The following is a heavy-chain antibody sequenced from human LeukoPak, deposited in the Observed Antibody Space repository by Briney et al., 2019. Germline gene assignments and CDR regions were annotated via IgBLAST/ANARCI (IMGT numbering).Heavy chain of an antibody. Sequence: GGSLRLSCAASGFTFSSYAMHWVRQAPGKGLEWVAVISYDGSNKYYADSVKGRFTISRDNSKNTLYLQMNSLRAEDTAVYYCARDAKDSSGWCERAASGRIYYYYMDVWGKGTTVTVSS. D-gene: IGHD6-19*01. J-gene: IGHJ6*03. CDR3: ARDAKDSSGWCERAASGRIYYYYMDV. CDR2: ISYDGSNK. CDR1: GFTFSSYA. V-gene: IGHV3-30*04.